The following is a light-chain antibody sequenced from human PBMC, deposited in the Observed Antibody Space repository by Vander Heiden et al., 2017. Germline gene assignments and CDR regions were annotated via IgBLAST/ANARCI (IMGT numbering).Light chain of an antibody. Sequence: SSELTLDPALSVASGQTVRITGQGDSLRSYNASWYQQKPGQAPVLVMYDKNNRPSGSPDRCSGASSGNTASLTITGAQAEDEADYYCNSRDSSGSLVVFGGGTKLTVL. CDR3: NSRDSSGSLVV. J-gene: IGLJ2*01. V-gene: IGLV3-19*01. CDR2: DKN. CDR1: SLRSYN.